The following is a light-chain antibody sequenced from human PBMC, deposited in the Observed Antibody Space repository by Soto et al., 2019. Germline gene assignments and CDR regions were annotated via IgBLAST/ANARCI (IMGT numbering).Light chain of an antibody. J-gene: IGKJ1*01. Sequence: IQMTQSPSSLSASVGDRVTITCRASQRIYTYVNWYQQKPGRAPNLLIYAASHLQSGVPPRFAGHGSWTDFTLTSSTLQPEYFATSYCILTYSAPPWTFGQGPEVEIK. CDR1: QRIYTY. CDR2: AAS. V-gene: IGKV1-39*01. CDR3: ILTYSAPPWT.